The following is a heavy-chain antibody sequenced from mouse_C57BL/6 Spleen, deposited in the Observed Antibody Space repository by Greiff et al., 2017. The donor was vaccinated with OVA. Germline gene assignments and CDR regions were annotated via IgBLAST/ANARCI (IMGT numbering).Heavy chain of an antibody. V-gene: IGHV1-81*01. J-gene: IGHJ3*01. D-gene: IGHD4-1*01. CDR2: IYPRSGNT. CDR1: GYTFTSYG. CDR3: AELGRGGFAY. Sequence: VQLVESGAELARPGASVKLSCKASGYTFTSYGISWVKQRTGQGLEWIGEIYPRSGNTYYNEKFKGKATLTADKSSSTAYMELRSLTSEDSAVYFCAELGRGGFAYWGQGTLVTVSA.